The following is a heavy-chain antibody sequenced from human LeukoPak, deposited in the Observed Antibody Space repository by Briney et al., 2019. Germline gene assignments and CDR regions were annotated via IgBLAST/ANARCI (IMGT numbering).Heavy chain of an antibody. V-gene: IGHV4-34*01. Sequence: SETLPLTCAVYGGSFSGYYWSWIRQPPGKGLEWIGEINHSGSTNYNPSLKSRVTISVDTSKNQFSLKLSSVTAADTAVYYCARALSSSLGVWGQGTTVTVSS. J-gene: IGHJ6*02. CDR3: ARALSSSLGV. CDR2: INHSGST. CDR1: GGSFSGYY. D-gene: IGHD6-13*01.